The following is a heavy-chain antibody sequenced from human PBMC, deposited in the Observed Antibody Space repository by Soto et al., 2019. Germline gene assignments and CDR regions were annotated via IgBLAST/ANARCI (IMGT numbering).Heavy chain of an antibody. CDR1: GFSFSSYS. CDR3: ARDEYCISSGCYGDFDY. CDR2: ISNSSITI. V-gene: IGHV3-48*02. D-gene: IGHD2-2*01. Sequence: EVQLVESGGGLVQPGRSLRLSCAASGFSFSSYSMNWVRQAPGKGLEWVSYISNSSITIYYADSVKGRFTISRDNAKNSLFLQMSSLTDEDTAVYYCARDEYCISSGCYGDFDYWGQGTLDTVSS. J-gene: IGHJ4*02.